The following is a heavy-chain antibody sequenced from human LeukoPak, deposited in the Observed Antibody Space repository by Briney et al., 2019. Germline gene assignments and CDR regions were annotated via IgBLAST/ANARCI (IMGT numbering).Heavy chain of an antibody. Sequence: GGSLRLSCAASGFTFHNYAIHWVRQAPGKGLEWVSLTSGDGIITYFADSVKGRFTISRDNSKSSLFLQMNSLRTEDTALYYCARDHVYGGADYWGQGTLVTVSS. CDR1: GFTFHNYA. CDR2: TSGDGIIT. D-gene: IGHD5/OR15-5a*01. CDR3: ARDHVYGGADY. V-gene: IGHV3-43*02. J-gene: IGHJ4*02.